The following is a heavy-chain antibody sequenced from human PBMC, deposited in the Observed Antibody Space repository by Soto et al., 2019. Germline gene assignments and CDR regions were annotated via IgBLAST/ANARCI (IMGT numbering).Heavy chain of an antibody. J-gene: IGHJ3*02. CDR3: ARDDIFFRGVIQPYAFDI. V-gene: IGHV1-69*09. D-gene: IGHD3-10*01. Sequence: QVQLVQSGAEVKRPGSSVKASCKASGGTFSSYSISWVRQAPGQGLEWMGRIIPMLGKAHYAQRLQGRVTITATESTNTADMELRSLRSEDKAVYDCARDDIFFRGVIQPYAFDIWGQGTMVTVSS. CDR2: IIPMLGKA. CDR1: GGTFSSYS.